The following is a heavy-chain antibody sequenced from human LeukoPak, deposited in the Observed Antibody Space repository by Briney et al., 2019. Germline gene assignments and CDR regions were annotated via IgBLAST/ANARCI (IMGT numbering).Heavy chain of an antibody. CDR2: INPNNGVT. D-gene: IGHD1-1*01. Sequence: ASVKVSCKPSGYTFPDYYVLWVRQAPGQGLEWMGWINPNNGVTNYAQRFQGRVTMTRDTSISTAYMELNSLRSEDTAMYYCASQWYRDKGDNWGQGTLVTGSP. J-gene: IGHJ4*01. CDR3: ASQWYRDKGDN. V-gene: IGHV1-2*02. CDR1: GYTFPDYY.